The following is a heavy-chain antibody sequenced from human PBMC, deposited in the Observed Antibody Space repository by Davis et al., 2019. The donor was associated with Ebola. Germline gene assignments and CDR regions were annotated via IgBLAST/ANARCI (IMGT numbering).Heavy chain of an antibody. D-gene: IGHD5-12*01. CDR3: ARGWLRSPGFDY. J-gene: IGHJ4*02. Sequence: HSQTLSLTCAISGDSVSGSTGAWNWIRQSPSRGLEWLGRTYYSSKWFNDYAVSVNGRITINPDTSKNQFSLQLNSVTPEDTAVYFCARGWLRSPGFDYWGQGTLVTVSS. CDR2: TYYSSKWFN. V-gene: IGHV6-1*01. CDR1: GDSVSGSTGA.